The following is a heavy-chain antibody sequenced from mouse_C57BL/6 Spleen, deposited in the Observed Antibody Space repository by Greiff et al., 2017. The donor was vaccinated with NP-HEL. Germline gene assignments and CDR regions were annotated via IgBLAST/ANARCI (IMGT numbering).Heavy chain of an antibody. CDR2: IDPSDSYT. J-gene: IGHJ2*01. CDR1: GYTFTSYW. CDR3: ARRGYGSSPDY. Sequence: VQLQQPGAELVKPGASVKLSCKASGYTFTSYWMQWVKQRPGQGLEWIGEIDPSDSYTNYNQKFKGKATLTVDTSSSTAYMQLSSLTSEDSAVYYCARRGYGSSPDYWGQGTTLTVSS. D-gene: IGHD1-1*01. V-gene: IGHV1-50*01.